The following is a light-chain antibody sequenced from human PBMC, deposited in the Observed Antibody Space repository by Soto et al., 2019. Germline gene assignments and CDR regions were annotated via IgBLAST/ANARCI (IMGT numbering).Light chain of an antibody. Sequence: DIQMPQSPSTLSASVGDRVTITCRASQSISSWLAWYQQKPGKAPKLLIYDASSLESGVPSRFSGSGSGTEFTLTISSLQPDDFATYYCQQYNTWYTFGQGTKLEIQ. CDR1: QSISSW. J-gene: IGKJ2*01. CDR2: DAS. V-gene: IGKV1-5*01. CDR3: QQYNTWYT.